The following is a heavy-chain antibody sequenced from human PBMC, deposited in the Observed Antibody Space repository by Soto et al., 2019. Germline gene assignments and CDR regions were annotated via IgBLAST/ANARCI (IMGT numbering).Heavy chain of an antibody. D-gene: IGHD3-16*01. CDR1: GFTFSSYA. V-gene: IGHV3-23*01. J-gene: IGHJ6*02. Sequence: GGSLRLSCAASGFTFSSYAMSWVRQAPGKGLEWVSAISGSSGSTYYADSVKGRFTISRDNAKNSLYLQMNSLRDEDTAVYYCAGDKGGPRASYYYYYGMDVWGQGTTVTVSS. CDR2: ISGSSGST. CDR3: AGDKGGPRASYYYYYGMDV.